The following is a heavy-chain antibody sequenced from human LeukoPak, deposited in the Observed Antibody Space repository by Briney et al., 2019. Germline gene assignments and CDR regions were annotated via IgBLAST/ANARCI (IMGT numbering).Heavy chain of an antibody. CDR2: IHDSGST. V-gene: IGHV4-59*08. Sequence: SETLSLTCTVSGGSITNYYWSWIRQPPGKGLEWIGYIHDSGSTNYNPSLKSRVTISVDTSKNQFSLKLSSVTAADTAVYYCARHFNWDWESVAFDIWGQGTMVTVSS. J-gene: IGHJ3*02. D-gene: IGHD7-27*01. CDR3: ARHFNWDWESVAFDI. CDR1: GGSITNYY.